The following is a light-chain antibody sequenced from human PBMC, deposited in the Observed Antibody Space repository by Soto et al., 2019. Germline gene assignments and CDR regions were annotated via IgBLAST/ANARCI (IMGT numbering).Light chain of an antibody. V-gene: IGLV4-69*01. CDR2: VNSDGSH. CDR3: CSYAGSYTVL. Sequence: QPVLTQSPSASASLGASVKLTCTLSSGHSSYAIAWHQQQPEKGPRYLLKVNSDGSHNKGDGIPDRFSGSSSGAERYVTISSLQSEDEADYYCCSYAGSYTVLFGGGTKLTVL. J-gene: IGLJ2*01. CDR1: SGHSSYA.